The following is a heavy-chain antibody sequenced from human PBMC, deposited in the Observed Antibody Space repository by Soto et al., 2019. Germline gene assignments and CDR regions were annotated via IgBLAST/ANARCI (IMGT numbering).Heavy chain of an antibody. CDR2: IYPGDSDT. J-gene: IGHJ6*02. CDR1: GYTFTNYW. CDR3: AASIFYYGMDV. V-gene: IGHV5-51*01. Sequence: PGESLKISCKGSGYTFTNYWIGWVRQMPGKGLEWMGIIYPGDSDTKYNPSFQGQVTISADKTITTAYLQWSSLKASDTAIYYCAASIFYYGMDVWGQGTTVTVSS.